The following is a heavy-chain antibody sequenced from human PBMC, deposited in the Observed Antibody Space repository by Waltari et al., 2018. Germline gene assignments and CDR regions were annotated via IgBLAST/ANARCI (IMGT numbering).Heavy chain of an antibody. CDR1: GGSFSGYY. V-gene: IGHV4-34*01. D-gene: IGHD3-10*01. Sequence: QVQLQQWGAGLLKPSETLSLTCAVYGGSFSGYYWSWIRQPPGKGRGWIGEMNQSGTTNHTPSLKSGVTISLDTSKNQFSLKLSSVTAADTAVYYCARGRRPSMVRGVIDYWGQGTLVTVSS. CDR2: MNQSGTT. J-gene: IGHJ4*02. CDR3: ARGRRPSMVRGVIDY.